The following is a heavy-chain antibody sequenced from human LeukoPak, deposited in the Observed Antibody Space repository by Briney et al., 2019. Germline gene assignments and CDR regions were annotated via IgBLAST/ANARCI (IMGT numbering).Heavy chain of an antibody. V-gene: IGHV3-66*01. CDR1: GSTVSDNY. Sequence: GGSLRLSCAASGSTVSDNYMSWVRQAPGKGLEWVSVLYSGGTTYYADPVKGRFTISRDNSKNTLYLQMSSLRAEDTAVYYCVRDRWPGLGDFWGQGTTVTVSS. D-gene: IGHD6-19*01. CDR2: LYSGGTT. J-gene: IGHJ6*02. CDR3: VRDRWPGLGDF.